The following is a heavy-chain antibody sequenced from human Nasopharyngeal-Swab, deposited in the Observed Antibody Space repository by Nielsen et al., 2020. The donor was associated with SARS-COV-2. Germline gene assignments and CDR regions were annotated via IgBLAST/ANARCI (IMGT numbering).Heavy chain of an antibody. CDR3: ARGAIGRDRRSYYYYGMDV. J-gene: IGHJ6*02. Sequence: ASVKVSCKASGYTFTSYGISWVRQAPGQGLEWMGWISAYNGNTNYAQKLQGRVTMTTDTSTSTAYMELRSLRSDDTAVYYCARGAIGRDRRSYYYYGMDVWGQGTTATVSS. V-gene: IGHV1-18*01. CDR1: GYTFTSYG. D-gene: IGHD2-21*02. CDR2: ISAYNGNT.